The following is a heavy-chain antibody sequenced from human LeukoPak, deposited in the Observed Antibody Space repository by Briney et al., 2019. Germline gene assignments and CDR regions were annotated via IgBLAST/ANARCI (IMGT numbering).Heavy chain of an antibody. CDR3: ARDLGGYNFDY. CDR1: GFTFTKYS. D-gene: IGHD5-24*01. CDR2: INSGSYSI. J-gene: IGHJ4*02. Sequence: GGSLRLSCAASGFTFTKYSMNWVRQAPGKGLEWVSYINSGSYSIYYADSVKGRFTISRDNAKDSVYLQMNSLRAEDTAVYYCARDLGGYNFDYWGQGILVTVSS. V-gene: IGHV3-48*04.